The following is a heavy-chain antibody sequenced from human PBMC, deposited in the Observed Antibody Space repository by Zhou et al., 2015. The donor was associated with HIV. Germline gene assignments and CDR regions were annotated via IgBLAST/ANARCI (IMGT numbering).Heavy chain of an antibody. Sequence: QVHLVESGGGVVQPGRSLRLSCAASGFIFNGYGMQWVRQVPGKGLEWVAAIWHDGTNAHYADFVKGRFTISRDNSNNTLFLQMNRLKIEDTAVYYCTTGTILDPWGQGTLVTVSS. CDR2: IWHDGTNA. D-gene: IGHD3-9*01. CDR1: GFIFNGYG. J-gene: IGHJ5*02. CDR3: TTGTILDP. V-gene: IGHV3-33*01.